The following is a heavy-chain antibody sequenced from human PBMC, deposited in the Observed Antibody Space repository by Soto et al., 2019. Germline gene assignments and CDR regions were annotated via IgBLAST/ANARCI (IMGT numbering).Heavy chain of an antibody. V-gene: IGHV1-69*01. D-gene: IGHD3-10*01. CDR3: ATGFYGSGSNI. J-gene: IGHJ3*02. Sequence: QVQLVPYGAEVKKSGSSVKVSCKAFGGTFSSYVSSWVRQAPGQGLEWMGGIIPVFRTAKYAQRFQGRVSITVDASTTTTYTDLSSLRSEDTAVYFCATGFYGSGSNIWGQGTMVTVSS. CDR2: IIPVFRTA. CDR1: GGTFSSYV.